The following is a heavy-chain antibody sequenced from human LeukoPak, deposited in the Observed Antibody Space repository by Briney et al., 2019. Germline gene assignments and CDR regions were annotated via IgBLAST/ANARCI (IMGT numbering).Heavy chain of an antibody. Sequence: SETLSLTCAVSGGSVNSNGYYWVWIRQPSGKGLEWIGSRHYTGSTYYNPSLKSRVTISVDTSKNQFSLQLSSLIAADTAVYFCASPRGDDSGGYYTWYFHHWGQGILVTVSS. V-gene: IGHV4-39*01. CDR1: GGSVNSNGYY. CDR3: ASPRGDDSGGYYTWYFHH. D-gene: IGHD3-22*01. CDR2: RHYTGST. J-gene: IGHJ1*01.